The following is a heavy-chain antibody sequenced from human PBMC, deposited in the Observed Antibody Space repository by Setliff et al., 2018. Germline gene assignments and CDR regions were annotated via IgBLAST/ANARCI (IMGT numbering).Heavy chain of an antibody. CDR3: ARLGSSSWYNDVFDF. V-gene: IGHV5-51*01. CDR2: IYAGDSDT. CDR1: RYTFSNYW. J-gene: IGHJ3*01. D-gene: IGHD6-13*01. Sequence: PGESLTISCRGSRYTFSNYWVGWVRQMPGKGLEWMGVIYAGDSDTRYSPSFQGQVTFSADKSISTAYLQWSTLKASDTAMYYCARLGSSSWYNDVFDFWGPGTMVTVSS.